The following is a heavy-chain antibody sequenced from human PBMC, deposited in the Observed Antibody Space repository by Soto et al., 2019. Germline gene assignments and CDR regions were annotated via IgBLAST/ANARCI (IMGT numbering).Heavy chain of an antibody. D-gene: IGHD1-26*01. V-gene: IGHV3-30*18. Sequence: QVQLVESGGGVVQPGRSLRLSCAASGFTFSQYATHWVRQAPGKGLEWVALMSYDGSNEYYADSVKGRFTISRDNSKNTLYLQMNSLRAEDTAVYYCAKDGSHNFDYWGQGTLVTVSS. CDR2: MSYDGSNE. J-gene: IGHJ4*02. CDR1: GFTFSQYA. CDR3: AKDGSHNFDY.